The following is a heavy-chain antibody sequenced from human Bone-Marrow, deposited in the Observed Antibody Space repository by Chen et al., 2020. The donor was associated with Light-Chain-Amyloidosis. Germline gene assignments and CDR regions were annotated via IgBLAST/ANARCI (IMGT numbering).Heavy chain of an antibody. D-gene: IGHD4-17*01. CDR3: ARGAIDYGDSLRF. J-gene: IGHJ4*02. V-gene: IGHV3-53*01. Sequence: EVLLEESGGGLIQPGGSLRLSCADSGFSVSANYMSWVRQAPGKGLEWLSVIYDGGNKFYAESVRGRFTISRDNSKNTLSLEMNNLRAEDTAMYYCARGAIDYGDSLRFCGQGTLVTVSS. CDR1: GFSVSANY. CDR2: IYDGGNK.